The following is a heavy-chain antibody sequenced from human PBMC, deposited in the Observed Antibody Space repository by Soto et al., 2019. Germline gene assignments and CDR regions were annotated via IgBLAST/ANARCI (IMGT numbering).Heavy chain of an antibody. CDR3: ARRTRGSGPNWFDP. J-gene: IGHJ5*02. D-gene: IGHD6-25*01. Sequence: GKGLEWMGLIYPDDSDTRYSPSFQGQVTISADKSISTAYLQWSSLKASDTAIYYCARRTRGSGPNWFDPWGQGTLVTVSS. V-gene: IGHV5-51*01. CDR2: IYPDDSDT.